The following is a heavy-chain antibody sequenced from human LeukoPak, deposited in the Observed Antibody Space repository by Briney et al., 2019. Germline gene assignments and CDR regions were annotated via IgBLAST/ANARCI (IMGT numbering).Heavy chain of an antibody. V-gene: IGHV3-11*01. D-gene: IGHD1-26*01. CDR1: GFTFSDYY. J-gene: IGHJ4*02. CDR3: ARALDRGSYAIDY. CDR2: ISSSGSTI. Sequence: GGSLRLSCAASGFTFSDYYMSWIRQAPGKGLEWVSYISSSGSTIYYADSVKGRFTISKDNAKNSLYLQMNSLRAEDTAVYYCARALDRGSYAIDYWGQGTLVTVSS.